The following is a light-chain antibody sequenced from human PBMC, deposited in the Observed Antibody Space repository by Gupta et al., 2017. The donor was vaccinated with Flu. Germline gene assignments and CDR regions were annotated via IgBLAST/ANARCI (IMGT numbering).Light chain of an antibody. CDR1: QGISSY. CDR3: QQYDSTPLT. V-gene: IGKV1-27*01. Sequence: PSSLSASVGDRVIITCRASQGISSYLAWYQQKPGKVPKLLIYAASTLQSGVPSRFSGSGSGTVFTLTISSLQPEDFATYYCQQYDSTPLTLGEGTKVEIK. J-gene: IGKJ2*01. CDR2: AAS.